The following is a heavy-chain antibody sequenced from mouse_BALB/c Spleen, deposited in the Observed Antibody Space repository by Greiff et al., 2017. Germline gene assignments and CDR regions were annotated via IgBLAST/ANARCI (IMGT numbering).Heavy chain of an antibody. J-gene: IGHJ4*01. V-gene: IGHV1-69*02. CDR1: GYTFTSYW. Sequence: QVQLQQPGAELVRPGASVKLSCKASGYTFTSYWINWVKQRPGQGLEWIGNIYPSDSYTNYNQKFKDKATLTVDKSSSTAYMQLSSPTSEDSAVYYCTRDTLGEDAMDYWGQGTSVTVSS. CDR2: IYPSDSYT. CDR3: TRDTLGEDAMDY.